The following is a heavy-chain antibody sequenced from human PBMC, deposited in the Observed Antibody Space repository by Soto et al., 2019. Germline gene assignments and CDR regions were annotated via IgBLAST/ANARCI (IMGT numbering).Heavy chain of an antibody. V-gene: IGHV4-31*03. Sequence: SETLSLTCTVSGGSISSGGYYWSWIRQHPGKGLEWIGYIYYSGSTYYNPSLKSRVTISVDTTKNQFSLKLSSVTAADTAVYYCERGVRGSGRYLAFDICGQGTMVTV. D-gene: IGHD3-10*01. CDR1: GGSISSGGYY. CDR2: IYYSGST. J-gene: IGHJ3*02. CDR3: ERGVRGSGRYLAFDI.